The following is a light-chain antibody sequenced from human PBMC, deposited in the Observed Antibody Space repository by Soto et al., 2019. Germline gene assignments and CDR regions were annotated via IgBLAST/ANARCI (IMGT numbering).Light chain of an antibody. V-gene: IGLV1-40*01. Sequence: VLTQPPSVSGAPGQRVTISCTGSSSNIGAGYDVHWYQQLPGTAPKLLIYNNNNRPSGVPDRFSGSKSGTSASLAITGLQADDEADYYCQSYGSSLSGYVFGPGTKVTDL. CDR2: NNN. CDR3: QSYGSSLSGYV. J-gene: IGLJ1*01. CDR1: SSNIGAGYD.